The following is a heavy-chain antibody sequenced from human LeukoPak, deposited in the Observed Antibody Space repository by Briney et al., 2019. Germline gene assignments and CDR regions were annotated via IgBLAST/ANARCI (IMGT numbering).Heavy chain of an antibody. CDR2: INPNSGGT. V-gene: IGHV1-2*02. J-gene: IGHJ5*02. CDR3: AREWRRVRGVIIGNWFDP. D-gene: IGHD3-10*01. Sequence: ASVKVSCKSSGYTFTSYYMHWVRQAPGQGLEWMGWINPNSGGTNYAQKFQGRVTMTRDTSISTAYMELSRLRSDDTAVYYCAREWRRVRGVIIGNWFDPWGQGTLVTVSS. CDR1: GYTFTSYY.